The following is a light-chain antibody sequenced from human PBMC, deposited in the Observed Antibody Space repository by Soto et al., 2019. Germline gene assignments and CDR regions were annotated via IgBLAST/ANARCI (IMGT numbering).Light chain of an antibody. Sequence: QSVLTQSPSASASLGASVKLTCTLSSGHTNYAIAWHQQQPDKGPRYLMKINSDVSYSKGDGIPDRFSGSTSGAERYLTISSLQSEDEADYYCQTWDTAYVIFGGGTKLTVL. V-gene: IGLV4-69*01. CDR1: SGHTNYA. CDR3: QTWDTAYVI. J-gene: IGLJ2*01. CDR2: INSDVSY.